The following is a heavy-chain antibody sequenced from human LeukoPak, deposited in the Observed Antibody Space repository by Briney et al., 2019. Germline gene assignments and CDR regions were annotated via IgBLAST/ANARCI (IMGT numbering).Heavy chain of an antibody. CDR3: ARDAGIDY. Sequence: GGSLRLSCVASGFTFNNYGMHWVRQAPGKGLEWVAIIWYDGSNKYYADSVKGRFTISRDNSKNTVYLQMNSLRAEDTGVYYCARDAGIDYWGQGTLVTVSS. CDR2: IWYDGSNK. D-gene: IGHD3-10*01. V-gene: IGHV3-33*01. CDR1: GFTFNNYG. J-gene: IGHJ4*02.